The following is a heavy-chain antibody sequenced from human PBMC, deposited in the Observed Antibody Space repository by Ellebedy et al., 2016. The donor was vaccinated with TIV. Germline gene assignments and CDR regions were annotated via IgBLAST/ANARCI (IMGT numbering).Heavy chain of an antibody. V-gene: IGHV2-5*02. CDR2: IYWDDDK. J-gene: IGHJ3*02. D-gene: IGHD6-19*01. CDR3: AHSSGSGWSDRYSDAFDI. Sequence: SCPTLVKPTQTLTLTCTFSGFSLSTSGMGVGWFRQPPGKALEWLALIYWDDDKRYSPSLKSRHTITKDTSKNQLVLTMTNMDPVDTATYYCAHSSGSGWSDRYSDAFDIWGQGTMVTVSS. CDR1: GFSLSTSGMG.